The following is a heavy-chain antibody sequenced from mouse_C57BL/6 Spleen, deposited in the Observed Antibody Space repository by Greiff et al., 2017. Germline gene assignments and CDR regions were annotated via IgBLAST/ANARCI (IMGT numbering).Heavy chain of an antibody. Sequence: EVKLVESGGGLVQPGGSLKLSCAASGFTFSDYYMYWVRQTPEKRLEWVAYISNGGGSTYYPDTVKGRFTISRDNAKNTLYLRMSRLKSEDTAMYYCARPQRGRDWYFDVWGTGTTVTVSS. CDR2: ISNGGGST. J-gene: IGHJ1*03. CDR1: GFTFSDYY. V-gene: IGHV5-12*01. CDR3: ARPQRGRDWYFDV. D-gene: IGHD4-1*02.